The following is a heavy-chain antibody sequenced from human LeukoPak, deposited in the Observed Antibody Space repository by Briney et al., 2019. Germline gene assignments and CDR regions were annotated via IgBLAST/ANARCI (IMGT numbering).Heavy chain of an antibody. V-gene: IGHV1-2*02. D-gene: IGHD1-1*01. J-gene: IGHJ4*02. Sequence: ASVKVSCKDSGYTFTGYLIHWVRQVPGQGLEWMGWIDPNSGGTIYAQKFQGRVTMTRDTSITTVYMELSSLRSDDTAVYYCAREPTPGTYISEYCGQGTLVTVSS. CDR3: AREPTPGTYISEY. CDR1: GYTFTGYL. CDR2: IDPNSGGT.